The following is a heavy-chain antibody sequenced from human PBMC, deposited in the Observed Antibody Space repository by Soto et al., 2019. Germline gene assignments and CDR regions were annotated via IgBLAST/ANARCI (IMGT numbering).Heavy chain of an antibody. Sequence: PSETLSLTCTVSGGSICSYDWSWIRQPPGKRLEWIGYIYYSGSTNYNPSLKSRVTISVDTSKNQFSLKLSSVTAADTAVYYCARGLYCSSTSCYGGFDYWGQGTLLTVSS. CDR1: GGSICSYD. CDR3: ARGLYCSSTSCYGGFDY. CDR2: IYYSGST. J-gene: IGHJ4*02. V-gene: IGHV4-59*12. D-gene: IGHD2-2*01.